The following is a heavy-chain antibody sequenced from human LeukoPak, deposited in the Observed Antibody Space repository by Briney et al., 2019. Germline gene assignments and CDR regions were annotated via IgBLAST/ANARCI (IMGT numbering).Heavy chain of an antibody. V-gene: IGHV4-38-2*02. CDR2: IYHSGST. CDR3: ASVDGYYYDSSGFLEVDY. CDR1: GYTISSGYY. J-gene: IGHJ4*02. Sequence: SETLSLTCTVSGYTISSGYYWGWIRQPPGKGLEWIGSIYHSGSTYYNPSLKSRVTISVDTSKNQFSLKLSSVTAADTAVYYCASVDGYYYDSSGFLEVDYWGQGTLVTVSS. D-gene: IGHD3-22*01.